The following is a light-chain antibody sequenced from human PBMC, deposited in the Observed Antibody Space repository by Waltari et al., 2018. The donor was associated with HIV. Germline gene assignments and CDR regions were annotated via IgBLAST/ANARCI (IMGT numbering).Light chain of an antibody. J-gene: IGLJ2*01. CDR2: RDN. V-gene: IGLV1-47*01. CDR1: DHNIRRNY. CDR3: AVWDDSLTGVI. Sequence: QSVLSQPPSASGTAGQRVSISCSGIDHNIRRNYVYWDQQVAGTAPQRLSYRDNQRPSGVSDRFSGSKSGSSASLAISGLRSEDEAAYFCAVWDDSLTGVIFGGKTKLTVL.